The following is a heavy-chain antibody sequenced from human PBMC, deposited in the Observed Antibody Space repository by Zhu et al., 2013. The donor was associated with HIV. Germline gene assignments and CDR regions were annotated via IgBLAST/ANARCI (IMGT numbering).Heavy chain of an antibody. D-gene: IGHD3-10*01. CDR2: IYYSGST. CDR1: GGSISSGDYY. Sequence: QVQLQESGPGLVKPSQTLSLTCTVSGGSISSGDYYWSWIRQPPGKGLEWIGYIYYSGSTYYNPSLKSRVTISVDTSKNQFSLKLSSVTAADTAVYYCARVASLWFGEFIPESYYYYMDVWGKGTTVTVSS. J-gene: IGHJ6*03. CDR3: ARVASLWFGEFIPESYYYYMDV. V-gene: IGHV4-30-4*01.